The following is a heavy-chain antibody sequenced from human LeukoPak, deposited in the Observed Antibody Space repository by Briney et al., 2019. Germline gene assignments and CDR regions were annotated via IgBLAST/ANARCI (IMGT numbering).Heavy chain of an antibody. CDR1: GGSISNYY. V-gene: IGHV4-59*01. CDR2: IYFSGNT. Sequence: SETLSLTCTVSGGSISNYYWTWIRQPPGKGLEWIGYIYFSGNTNYNPSLKSRVTISEDTSKNQFPLKLRSVTAADTAVYYCARAVNWFELWGQGTLVTVSS. J-gene: IGHJ5*02. CDR3: ARAVNWFEL.